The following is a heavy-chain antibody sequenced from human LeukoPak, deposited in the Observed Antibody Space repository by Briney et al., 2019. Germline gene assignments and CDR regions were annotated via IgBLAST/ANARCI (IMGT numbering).Heavy chain of an antibody. CDR2: IYPGDSDT. V-gene: IGHV5-51*01. J-gene: IGHJ5*02. CDR3: ARCLSQDNWFDL. D-gene: IGHD5/OR15-5a*01. CDR1: GYSFTSYW. Sequence: GESLQISCKGSGYSFTSYWFGRVRQLPAKGLEWLGIIYPGDSDTRYSPSFQGQVTISADKSISTAYLQWSSLKASDTAMYYCARCLSQDNWFDLWGQGTLVSVSS.